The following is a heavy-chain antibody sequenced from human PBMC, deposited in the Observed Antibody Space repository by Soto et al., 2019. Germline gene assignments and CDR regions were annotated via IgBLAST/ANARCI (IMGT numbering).Heavy chain of an antibody. CDR2: INPNSGNT. D-gene: IGHD3-3*01. V-gene: IGHV1-8*01. CDR1: GYAFTSYD. J-gene: IGHJ4*02. CDR3: ARGGYDFRSGYSPFDY. Sequence: QVPLVQSGAEVMKPGAEVKVSCKASGYAFTSYDINWVRQASGQGIEWMGWINPNSGNTGYAQKLQGRVTMTRNTSISTAYMELSSLRSEDTAVYYCARGGYDFRSGYSPFDYWGQGTLVTVSS.